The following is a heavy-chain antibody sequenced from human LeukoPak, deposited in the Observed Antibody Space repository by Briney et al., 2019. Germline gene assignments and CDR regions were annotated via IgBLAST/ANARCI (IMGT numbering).Heavy chain of an antibody. Sequence: RSGGSLRLSCAASGFTFSSYAMSWVRQAPGKGLEWVSVISGSGVGTYYADSVKGRFTISRDNSKNTLYLQMNSLRAEDTAVYYCAKEIYGDSTGGRFQHWGQGTLVTVSS. J-gene: IGHJ1*01. D-gene: IGHD4-17*01. CDR3: AKEIYGDSTGGRFQH. V-gene: IGHV3-23*01. CDR1: GFTFSSYA. CDR2: ISGSGVGT.